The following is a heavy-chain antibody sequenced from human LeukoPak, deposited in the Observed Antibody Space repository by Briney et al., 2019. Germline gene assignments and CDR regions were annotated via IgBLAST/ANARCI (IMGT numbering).Heavy chain of an antibody. Sequence: SETLSLTCTVSGGSISSGGYYWSWIRQHPGTGLEWIGYIYYSGSTYYNPSLKSRVTMSVDTSKNQFSLKLSSVTAADTAVYYCARGGLRAVTINWFDPWGQGTLVTVSS. J-gene: IGHJ5*02. CDR1: GGSISSGGYY. V-gene: IGHV4-31*03. CDR3: ARGGLRAVTINWFDP. CDR2: IYYSGST. D-gene: IGHD6-19*01.